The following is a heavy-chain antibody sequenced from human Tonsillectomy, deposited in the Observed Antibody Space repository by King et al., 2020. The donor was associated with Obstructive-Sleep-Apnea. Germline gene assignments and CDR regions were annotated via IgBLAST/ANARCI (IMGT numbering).Heavy chain of an antibody. CDR3: AGGWIVDAPMGPNFDY. Sequence: QLQESGPGLVKPSETLSLTCTVSGGSISSYHWSWVRQPPGKGLEWIGYIYYSGSTSYNPSLKSRVTISVDTSQSQVSLKLSSVTTADTAVYYCAGGWIVDAPMGPNFDYWGQGMLVTVSS. D-gene: IGHD5-18*01. CDR2: IYYSGST. V-gene: IGHV4-59*01. CDR1: GGSISSYH. J-gene: IGHJ4*02.